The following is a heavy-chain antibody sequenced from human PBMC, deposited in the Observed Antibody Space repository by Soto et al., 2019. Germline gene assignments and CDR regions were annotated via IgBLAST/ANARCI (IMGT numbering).Heavy chain of an antibody. CDR1: GFTFSDAW. V-gene: IGHV3-15*01. J-gene: IGHJ4*02. CDR2: IKSKTDRETA. D-gene: IGHD3-22*01. CDR3: TTVDYSDTIGYYSLDY. Sequence: VQLVESGGGLVEPGGSLRLSCAASGFTFSDAWMSWVRQAPGKGLEWVGRIKSKTDRETADYAAPVKGRFSISRDDSKNTVYLQMNTLKNEDTAVYYCTTVDYSDTIGYYSLDYWGRGTLVTVSS.